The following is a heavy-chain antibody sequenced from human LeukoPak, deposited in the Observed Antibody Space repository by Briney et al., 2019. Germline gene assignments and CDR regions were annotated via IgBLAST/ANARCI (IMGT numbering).Heavy chain of an antibody. CDR1: GFSISSYY. J-gene: IGHJ5*02. CDR3: ARGQYDFWSGYLSRFDP. Sequence: SETLSLTCTVSGFSISSYYWSWIRQPPGKGLEWIGYIYYSGSTNYNPSLKSRVTISVDTSKNQFSLKLSSVTAADTAVYYCARGQYDFWSGYLSRFDPWGQGTLVTVSS. V-gene: IGHV4-59*01. D-gene: IGHD3-3*01. CDR2: IYYSGST.